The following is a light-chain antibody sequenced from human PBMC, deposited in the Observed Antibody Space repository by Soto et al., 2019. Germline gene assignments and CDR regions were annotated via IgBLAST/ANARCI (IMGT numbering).Light chain of an antibody. CDR1: QSVSSSY. V-gene: IGKV3-20*01. J-gene: IGKJ2*01. CDR2: GAS. CDR3: QQYGSSPPYT. Sequence: EIVLTQSPGTLSLSPGERATLSCRASQSVSSSYLAWYQQKPGQAPRLIFYGASSRATGIPDRFSGSGSGTDFTLTISRLEPEDFAVYYCQQYGSSPPYTFGQGTKLEIK.